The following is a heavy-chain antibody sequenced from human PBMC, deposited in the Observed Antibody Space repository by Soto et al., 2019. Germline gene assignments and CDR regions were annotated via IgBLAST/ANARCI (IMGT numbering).Heavy chain of an antibody. J-gene: IGHJ4*02. D-gene: IGHD6-19*01. CDR3: ARVALSGTGWYKHFDY. V-gene: IGHV1-46*01. CDR1: GYTFTSYY. CDR2: INPSGGSA. Sequence: ASLKVSCKASGYTFTSYYMHWVRQAPGQGLEWMGIINPSGGSATYAQKFQGRLTITRDTSASTVYMELSSLRSEDTAVYYCARVALSGTGWYKHFDYWGQGPLVTVS.